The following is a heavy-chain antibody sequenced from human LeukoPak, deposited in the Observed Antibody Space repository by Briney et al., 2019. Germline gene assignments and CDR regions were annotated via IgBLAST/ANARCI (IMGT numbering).Heavy chain of an antibody. CDR1: GGSFSGYY. Sequence: SETLSLTCAVYGGSFSGYYWSWIRQPPGKGLEWIGEINHSGSTNYNPSLKSRVTISVDTSKNQFSLKLSSVTAADTAVYYCARMYIKWGRYLQHWGQGTLVTVSS. J-gene: IGHJ1*01. D-gene: IGHD1-26*01. CDR3: ARMYIKWGRYLQH. CDR2: INHSGST. V-gene: IGHV4-34*01.